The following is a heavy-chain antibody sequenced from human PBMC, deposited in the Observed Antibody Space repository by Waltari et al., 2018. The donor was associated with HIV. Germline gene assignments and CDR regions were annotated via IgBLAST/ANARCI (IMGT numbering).Heavy chain of an antibody. CDR2: MNPNSGNT. Sequence: QVQLVQSGAEVKKPGASVKVSCKASGYTFTSYDINWLRQATGQGLEWQGWMNPNSGNTGYAQRFQGRVTMTRNTSISTAYMELSSLRSEDTAVYFCARGPQDYPKYYFDYWGQGTLVTVSS. D-gene: IGHD4-17*01. J-gene: IGHJ4*02. CDR3: ARGPQDYPKYYFDY. V-gene: IGHV1-8*01. CDR1: GYTFTSYD.